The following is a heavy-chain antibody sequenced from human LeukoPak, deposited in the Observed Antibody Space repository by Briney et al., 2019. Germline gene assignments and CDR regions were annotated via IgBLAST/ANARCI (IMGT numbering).Heavy chain of an antibody. D-gene: IGHD2-15*01. CDR3: ARGADGVSSNSRGWFDP. V-gene: IGHV3-23*01. CDR2: ISGSGGST. Sequence: GGSLRLSCAAPGFTFSSYAMSWVRQAPGKGLEWVSAISGSGGSTYYADSVKGRFTISRDNARNSLYLQMNTLRAEDTAVYSCARGADGVSSNSRGWFDPWGQGTLVTVSS. J-gene: IGHJ5*02. CDR1: GFTFSSYA.